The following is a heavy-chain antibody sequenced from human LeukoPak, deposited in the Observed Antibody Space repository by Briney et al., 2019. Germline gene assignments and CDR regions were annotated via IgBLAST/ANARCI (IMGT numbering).Heavy chain of an antibody. CDR1: GFAFGSYS. Sequence: PGGSLRLSCAASGFAFGSYSMNWVRQAPGKGLEWVSYISSSRSSIYYAGSVEGRFTISRDNAKNSLYLQMNSLRAEDTAVYYCARGYSSSWWSFDYWGQGTLVTVSS. CDR2: ISSSRSSI. CDR3: ARGYSSSWWSFDY. V-gene: IGHV3-48*04. D-gene: IGHD6-13*01. J-gene: IGHJ4*02.